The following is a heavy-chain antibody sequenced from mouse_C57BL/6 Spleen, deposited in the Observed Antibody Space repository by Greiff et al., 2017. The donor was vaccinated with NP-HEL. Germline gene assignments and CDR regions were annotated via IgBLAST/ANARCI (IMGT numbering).Heavy chain of an antibody. CDR3: ARFHYSNYSYFDY. D-gene: IGHD2-5*01. CDR1: GYTFTSYW. J-gene: IGHJ2*01. V-gene: IGHV1-64*01. CDR2: IHPNSGST. Sequence: QVHVKQPGAELVKPGASVKLSCKASGYTFTSYWMHWVKQRPGQGLEWIGMIHPNSGSTNYNEKFKSKATLTVDKSSSTAYMQLSSLTSEDSAVYYCARFHYSNYSYFDYWGQGTTLTVSS.